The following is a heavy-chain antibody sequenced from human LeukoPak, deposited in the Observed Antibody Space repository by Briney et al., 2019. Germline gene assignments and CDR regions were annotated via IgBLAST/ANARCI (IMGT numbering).Heavy chain of an antibody. CDR2: ISSSSSYI. J-gene: IGHJ4*02. CDR3: ARANHVDF. D-gene: IGHD3-3*01. CDR1: GFTFSSYS. Sequence: GGSLRLSCAASGFTFSSYSMDWVRQAPGKGLEWVSSISSSSSYIYDADSVKGRFTISRDNAENSLYLQMNSLRAEDTAVYYCARANHVDFWSQGTLVTVSS. V-gene: IGHV3-21*01.